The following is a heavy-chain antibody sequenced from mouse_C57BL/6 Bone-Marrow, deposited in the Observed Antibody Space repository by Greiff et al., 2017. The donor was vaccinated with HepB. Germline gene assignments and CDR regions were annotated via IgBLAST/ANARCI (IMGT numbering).Heavy chain of an antibody. D-gene: IGHD1-1*01. CDR2: IYPGDGAT. CDR3: GKEYYYGSD. Sequence: QVQLKESGAELVKPGASVKISCKASGYAFSSYWMNWVKQRPGKGLEWIGQIYPGDGATNYNGKLKGKATLTAAKSSSTAYMQISSLTSVDSAVYLCGKEYYYGSDWGQGTPLTVSS. CDR1: GYAFSSYW. V-gene: IGHV1-80*01. J-gene: IGHJ2*01.